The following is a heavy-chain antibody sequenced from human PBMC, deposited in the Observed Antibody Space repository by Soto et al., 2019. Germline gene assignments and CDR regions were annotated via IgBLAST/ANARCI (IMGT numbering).Heavy chain of an antibody. CDR2: IYSDGST. CDR1: GYSISTAFY. D-gene: IGHD4-17*01. V-gene: IGHV4-38-2*01. CDR3: VRTTVSYYFDY. Sequence: SEPLSLTCVVSGYSISTAFYWGWIRQPPGKVLEWIGYIYSDGSTYYNPSLKTRVTMSVDTSKNQFSLKLSSVTAADTAVYFCVRTTVSYYFDYWGQGALVTVSS. J-gene: IGHJ4*02.